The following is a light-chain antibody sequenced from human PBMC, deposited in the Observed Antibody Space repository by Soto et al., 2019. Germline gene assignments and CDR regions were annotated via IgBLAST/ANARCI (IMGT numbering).Light chain of an antibody. CDR2: AVT. Sequence: QSVLTQPAYVSGSPGQSITISCTGTSSDVGGYNYVSWYQQHPGKAPKLMIYAVTYRPSGVSSRFSGSKSGNTASLTISGLQAEDEADYYCSSYTSSSTLFGTGTKVTVL. V-gene: IGLV2-14*01. CDR3: SSYTSSSTL. J-gene: IGLJ1*01. CDR1: SSDVGGYNY.